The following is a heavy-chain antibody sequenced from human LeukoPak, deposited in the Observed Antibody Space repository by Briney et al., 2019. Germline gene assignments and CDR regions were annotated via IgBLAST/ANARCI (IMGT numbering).Heavy chain of an antibody. V-gene: IGHV1-3*01. J-gene: IGHJ4*02. CDR2: INAGNGNT. Sequence: ASVKVSCKASGYTFTSYAMHWVRQAPGQGLEWMGWINAGNGNTEYSQKFQGRVTITRDTSASTAYMELSSLRSEDTAVYYCARRSDWGSWYFDYWGQGTLVTVSS. CDR1: GYTFTSYA. D-gene: IGHD7-27*01. CDR3: ARRSDWGSWYFDY.